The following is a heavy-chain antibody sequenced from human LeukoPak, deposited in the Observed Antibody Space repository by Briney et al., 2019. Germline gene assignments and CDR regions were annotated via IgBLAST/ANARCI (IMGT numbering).Heavy chain of an antibody. J-gene: IGHJ4*02. CDR3: ARVGRGYSYGDFDY. CDR1: GFTFSSYW. V-gene: IGHV3-74*01. D-gene: IGHD5-18*01. Sequence: PGGSLRLSCAASGFTFSSYWMHWVRQAPGKGLVWVSRINSDGSSTSYADSVKGRFTISRDNAKNTLYLQMNSLRAEDTAVYYCARVGRGYSYGDFDYWGQGTLVTVSS. CDR2: INSDGSST.